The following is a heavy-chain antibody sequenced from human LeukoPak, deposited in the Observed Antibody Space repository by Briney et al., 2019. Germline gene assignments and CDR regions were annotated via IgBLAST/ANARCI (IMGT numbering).Heavy chain of an antibody. J-gene: IGHJ4*02. D-gene: IGHD6-19*01. CDR1: GFTFSNAW. Sequence: PGRSLRLSCAASGFTFSNAWMSWLRQAPGKGLEWVGRIKSKTDGGTADYAAAVKGRFTISRDDSENTLSLQMSSLKTDDTAVYYCTRDREVAGPDSWGQGTLVTVSS. V-gene: IGHV3-15*01. CDR3: TRDREVAGPDS. CDR2: IKSKTDGGTA.